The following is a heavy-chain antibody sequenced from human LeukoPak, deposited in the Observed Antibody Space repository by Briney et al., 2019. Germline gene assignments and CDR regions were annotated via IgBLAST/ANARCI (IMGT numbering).Heavy chain of an antibody. CDR2: IRSKAYGGTT. CDR1: GFTFGDSA. Sequence: GGSLRLSCTASGFTFGDSAMSWVRQAPGKGLEWVGFIRSKAYGGTTEYTASVKGRFTISRDDSKSIAYLQMNNLKTEDTAVYYCTRDSSGYWGQGTLVTVSS. D-gene: IGHD3-22*01. CDR3: TRDSSGY. J-gene: IGHJ4*02. V-gene: IGHV3-49*04.